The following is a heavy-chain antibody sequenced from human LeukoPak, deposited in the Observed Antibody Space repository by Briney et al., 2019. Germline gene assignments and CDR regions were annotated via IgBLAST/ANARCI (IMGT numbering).Heavy chain of an antibody. CDR2: IFPSGGEI. Sequence: PGGSLRLSCAASGFTFSTFAMIWVRQPPGEGLEWVSSIFPSGGEIHYADSVRGRFTISRDNSKSTLSLQMNSLKTEDTAVYFCNWIHRTPASATRDDYYYYMGVWGKGTTVIISS. V-gene: IGHV3-23*01. D-gene: IGHD2-15*01. CDR3: NWIHRTPASATRDDYYYYMGV. J-gene: IGHJ6*03. CDR1: GFTFSTFA.